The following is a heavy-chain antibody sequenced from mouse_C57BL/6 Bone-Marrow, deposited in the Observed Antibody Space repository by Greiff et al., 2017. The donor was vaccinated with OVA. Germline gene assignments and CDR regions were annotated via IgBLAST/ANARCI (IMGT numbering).Heavy chain of an antibody. CDR3: ARGNFDSSFYAMDY. D-gene: IGHD1-1*01. CDR2: IDPANDNT. V-gene: IGHV14-3*01. Sequence: EVQLQQSVAELVRPGASVKLSCTASGFNIKNTYMHWVKQRPEQGLEWIGRIDPANDNTKYAPKFQGKATMTADTSSNTAYLQLSSLSSEDTAVFCCARGNFDSSFYAMDYRGQGTSVTVSS. CDR1: GFNIKNTY. J-gene: IGHJ4*01.